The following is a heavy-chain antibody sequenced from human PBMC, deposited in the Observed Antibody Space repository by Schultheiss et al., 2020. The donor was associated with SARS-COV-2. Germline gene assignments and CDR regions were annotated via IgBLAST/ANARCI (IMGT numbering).Heavy chain of an antibody. CDR3: ARGEHDSSGYYFGLGRYYGMDV. J-gene: IGHJ6*02. CDR2: ISSSSSYI. V-gene: IGHV3-21*01. CDR1: GFTFSSYA. D-gene: IGHD3-22*01. Sequence: GGSLRLSCAASGFTFSSYAMSWVRQAPGKGLEWVSSISSSSSYIYYADSVKGRFTISRDNAKNSLYLQMNSLRAEDTAVYYCARGEHDSSGYYFGLGRYYGMDVWGQGTTVTVSS.